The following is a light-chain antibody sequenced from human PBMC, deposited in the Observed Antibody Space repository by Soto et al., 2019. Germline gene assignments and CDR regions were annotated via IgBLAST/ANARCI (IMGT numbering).Light chain of an antibody. CDR3: CSYAGSRPDVDVV. J-gene: IGLJ2*01. V-gene: IGLV2-23*02. CDR1: SSDFGSYNL. CDR2: GVS. Sequence: QSALTQPASVSGSPGQSITISCTGTSSDFGSYNLVSWYQKYPGKAPKLIIYGVSKRPSGDSNRISGSKSGNTASLTISGLQAEDEADYYCCSYAGSRPDVDVVFGGGTKVTVL.